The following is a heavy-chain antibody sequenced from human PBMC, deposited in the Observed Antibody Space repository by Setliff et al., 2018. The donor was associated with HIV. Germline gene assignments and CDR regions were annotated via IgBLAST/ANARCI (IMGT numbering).Heavy chain of an antibody. D-gene: IGHD2-2*02. CDR2: IYYSGST. V-gene: IGHV4-39*01. CDR3: ARQERYCTSADCYRYFNY. Sequence: TSETLSLTCTVSGGSISSSSYYWGWIRQPPGKGLEWIGSIYYSGSTYYNPSLKSRVTISVDTSKNQFSLKLSSVTAADTAVYYCARQERYCTSADCYRYFNYWGQGTLVTVSS. CDR1: GGSISSSSYY. J-gene: IGHJ4*02.